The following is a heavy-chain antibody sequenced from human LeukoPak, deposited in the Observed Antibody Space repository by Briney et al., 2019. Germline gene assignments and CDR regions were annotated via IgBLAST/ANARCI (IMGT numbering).Heavy chain of an antibody. CDR2: ISSSGSTI. J-gene: IGHJ4*02. D-gene: IGHD3-10*01. CDR3: ARKLYGSGNYYLDY. V-gene: IGHV3-48*04. CDR1: GFTFSSYS. Sequence: GGSLRLSCAGSGFTFSSYSMNWVRQAPGKGLEWVSNISSSGSTIYYADSVKGRFTISRDNAKKSLYLQMNSLRVEDTAVYYCARKLYGSGNYYLDYWGQGTLVTVSS.